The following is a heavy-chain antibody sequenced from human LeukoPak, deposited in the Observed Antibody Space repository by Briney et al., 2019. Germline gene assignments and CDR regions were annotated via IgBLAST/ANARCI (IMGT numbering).Heavy chain of an antibody. J-gene: IGHJ4*02. V-gene: IGHV4-39*07. Sequence: SETLSLTCTVSGGSISSSSYYWGWIRQPPGKGLEWIGSIYYSGSTYYNPSLKSRVTISVDTSKNQFSLKLSSVTAADTAVYYCARAPRTVVPAAQFDYWGQGTLVTVSS. CDR2: IYYSGST. CDR3: ARAPRTVVPAAQFDY. D-gene: IGHD2-2*01. CDR1: GGSISSSSYY.